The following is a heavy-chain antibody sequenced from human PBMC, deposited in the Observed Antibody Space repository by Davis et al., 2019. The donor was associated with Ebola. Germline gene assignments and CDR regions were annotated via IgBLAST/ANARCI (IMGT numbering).Heavy chain of an antibody. CDR2: INPNSGGT. Sequence: ASVKVSCKASGYTFTGYYMHWVRQAPGQGLEWMGWINPNSGGTNYAQKFQGRVTMTRDTSISTAYMELSRLRSDDTAVYYCARDWARDCGGDCYYYYYGMDVWGQGTTVTVSS. J-gene: IGHJ6*02. V-gene: IGHV1-2*02. CDR1: GYTFTGYY. CDR3: ARDWARDCGGDCYYYYYGMDV. D-gene: IGHD2-21*01.